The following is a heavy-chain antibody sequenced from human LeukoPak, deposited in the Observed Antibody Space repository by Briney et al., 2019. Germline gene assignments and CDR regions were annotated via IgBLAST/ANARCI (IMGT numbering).Heavy chain of an antibody. J-gene: IGHJ4*02. V-gene: IGHV1-24*01. Sequence: ASVKVSCKVSGYTLTELSMHWVRQAPGKGLEWMGGFDPEDGETIYAQKFQGRVTMTEDTSTDTAYMELSSLRSEDTAVYYCATDLYCSSTSCYLSWGQGTLVTVSS. CDR2: FDPEDGET. D-gene: IGHD2-2*01. CDR1: GYTLTELS. CDR3: ATDLYCSSTSCYLS.